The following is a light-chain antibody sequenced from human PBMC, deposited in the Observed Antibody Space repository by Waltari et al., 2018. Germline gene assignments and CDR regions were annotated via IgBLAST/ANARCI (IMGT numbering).Light chain of an antibody. Sequence: QSALTQPASVSGSPGQSITISCTGTSSDVGGYFYVSWFQHHPGKAPQLMIYDVNARPSRGASRFPGSKSGNTASPTSSVLQAEDEADYFCSSFTTSRAHVLFGGGTKLTVL. CDR1: SSDVGGYFY. V-gene: IGLV2-14*03. J-gene: IGLJ2*01. CDR3: SSFTTSRAHVL. CDR2: DVN.